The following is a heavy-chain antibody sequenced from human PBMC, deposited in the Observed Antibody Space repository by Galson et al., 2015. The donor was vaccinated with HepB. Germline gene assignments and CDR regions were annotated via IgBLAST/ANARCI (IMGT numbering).Heavy chain of an antibody. CDR3: ARDHANSSSTPQGWYYGMDV. Sequence: SLRLSCAASGFTVSSNYMSWVRQAPGKGLEWVSVIYSGGSTYYADSVKGRFTISRDNSKNTLYLQMNSLRAEDTAVYYCARDHANSSSTPQGWYYGMDVWGQGTTVTVSS. V-gene: IGHV3-53*01. D-gene: IGHD6-13*01. CDR1: GFTVSSNY. J-gene: IGHJ6*02. CDR2: IYSGGST.